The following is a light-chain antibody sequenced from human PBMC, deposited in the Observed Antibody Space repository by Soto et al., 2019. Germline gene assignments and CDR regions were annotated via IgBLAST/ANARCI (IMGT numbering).Light chain of an antibody. CDR1: QGIGDT. V-gene: IGKV3-15*01. CDR2: DTS. J-gene: IGKJ4*01. Sequence: EVVMRQSPATLSVSPGECATLSCRTSQGIGDTLAWYQHKPGQTPRLLIYDTSTRATGVPTRFSGSRSGAEFTLTINSLQSEDFAVYYCQPYNNWPLTFGGGTKVDIK. CDR3: QPYNNWPLT.